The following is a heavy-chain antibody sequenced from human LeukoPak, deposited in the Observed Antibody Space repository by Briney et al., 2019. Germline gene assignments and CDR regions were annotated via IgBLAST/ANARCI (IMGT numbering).Heavy chain of an antibody. CDR1: GYTFTSYG. CDR2: ISAYNGNT. Sequence: ASVKVSCKASGYTFTSYGISWVRQAPGQGLEWMGWISAYNGNTNYAQKLQGRVTMTTDTSTSTAYMELRSLRSDDTAVYYCARDHGSGWYYYYYYMDVWGKGTTVTVSS. CDR3: ARDHGSGWYYYYYYMDV. J-gene: IGHJ6*03. D-gene: IGHD6-19*01. V-gene: IGHV1-18*01.